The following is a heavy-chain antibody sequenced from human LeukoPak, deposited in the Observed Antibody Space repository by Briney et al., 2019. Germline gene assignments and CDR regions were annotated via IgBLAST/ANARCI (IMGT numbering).Heavy chain of an antibody. CDR3: ARGYSSDN. CDR1: GFTVSSNF. Sequence: PGGSLRLSCAASGFTVSSNFMSWVRQAPGKGLEWSSVIYRGGSTYFADSVKGRFTISRDNSKSTLKLQMNSQRAEDAAVYYCARGYSSDNWGQGTLVTVSS. V-gene: IGHV3-66*01. CDR2: IYRGGST. D-gene: IGHD2-21*01. J-gene: IGHJ4*02.